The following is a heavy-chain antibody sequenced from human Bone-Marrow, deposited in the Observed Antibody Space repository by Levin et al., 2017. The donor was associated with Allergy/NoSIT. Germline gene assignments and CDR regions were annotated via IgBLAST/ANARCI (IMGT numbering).Heavy chain of an antibody. V-gene: IGHV3-23*01. J-gene: IGHJ4*01. CDR2: ISGNGIST. D-gene: IGHD3-3*01. CDR1: GFDFNTCA. CDR3: ARTPTPYYEPFFDY. Sequence: GGSLRLSCAASGFDFNTCAMNWVRQAPGEGLQWVSSISGNGISTYYADAVKGRFIISRDNSKNTLFLELNSLRVDDNAFYYCARTPTPYYEPFFDYWGHGLLVTVSS.